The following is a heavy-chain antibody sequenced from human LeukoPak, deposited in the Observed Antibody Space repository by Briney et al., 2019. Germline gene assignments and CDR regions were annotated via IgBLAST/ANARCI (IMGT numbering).Heavy chain of an antibody. J-gene: IGHJ3*02. CDR2: IRSKANSYAT. D-gene: IGHD2-21*02. V-gene: IGHV3-73*01. Sequence: GGSLRLSCAASGFTFSGSAMHWVRQASGKGLEWVGRIRSKANSYATAYAASVKGRFTISRDNSKNTLYMQMNSLRAEDTAVYYCARDGVVTALEIWGQGTMVTVSS. CDR3: ARDGVVTALEI. CDR1: GFTFSGSA.